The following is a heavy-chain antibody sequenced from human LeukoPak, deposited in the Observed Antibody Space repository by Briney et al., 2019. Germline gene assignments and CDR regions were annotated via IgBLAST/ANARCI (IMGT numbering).Heavy chain of an antibody. Sequence: GGSLRLSCAASGFAFRSSGMHWVRQAPGKGLEWVAVIWYDGSTKFYADSVKGRFTISRDNSKNTLYLQMNSLRAEDTAVYYCARCSGQFYFDSWGQGTLVTVSS. V-gene: IGHV3-33*01. J-gene: IGHJ4*02. CDR1: GFAFRSSG. D-gene: IGHD3-10*02. CDR3: ARCSGQFYFDS. CDR2: IWYDGSTK.